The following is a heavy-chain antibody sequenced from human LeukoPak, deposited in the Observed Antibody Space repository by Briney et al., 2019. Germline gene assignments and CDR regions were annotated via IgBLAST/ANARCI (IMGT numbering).Heavy chain of an antibody. CDR3: ARDPGSGYEEHFDY. D-gene: IGHD5-12*01. CDR2: ISSSSSYI. CDR1: GFTFSSYS. V-gene: IGHV3-21*04. J-gene: IGHJ4*02. Sequence: GGSLRLSCAASGFTFSSYSMNWVRQAPGKGLEWVSSISSSSSYIYYADSVKGRFTISRDNAKGSLYLQMNSLRAEDTAVYYCARDPGSGYEEHFDYWGQGTLVTVSS.